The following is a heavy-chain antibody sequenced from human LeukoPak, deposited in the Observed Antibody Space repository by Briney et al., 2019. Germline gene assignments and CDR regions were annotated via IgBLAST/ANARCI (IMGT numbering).Heavy chain of an antibody. D-gene: IGHD2-8*01. J-gene: IGHJ4*02. V-gene: IGHV3-23*01. CDR1: GFTFSSYA. Sequence: GGSLRLSCAASGFTFSSYAMSWVRQAPGKGLEWVSAISGSGGSTYYADSVKGRFTISRDNSKNTLYMKMNSMRAEDKAVYYCAKGVMVYAIGSFFDYWGQGTLVTVSS. CDR2: ISGSGGST. CDR3: AKGVMVYAIGSFFDY.